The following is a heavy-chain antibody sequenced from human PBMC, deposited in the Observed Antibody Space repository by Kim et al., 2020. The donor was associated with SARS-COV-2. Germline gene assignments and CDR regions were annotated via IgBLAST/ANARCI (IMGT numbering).Heavy chain of an antibody. J-gene: IGHJ5*02. V-gene: IGHV4-39*01. Sequence: SETLSLTCTVSGGSISSSSYYWGWIRQPPGKGLEWIGSIYYSGSTYYNPSLKSRVTISVDTSKNQFSLKLSSVTAADTAVYYCASEWYSGYGIGGEVDPWGQGTRVTVSS. D-gene: IGHD5-12*01. CDR3: ASEWYSGYGIGGEVDP. CDR1: GGSISSSSYY. CDR2: IYYSGST.